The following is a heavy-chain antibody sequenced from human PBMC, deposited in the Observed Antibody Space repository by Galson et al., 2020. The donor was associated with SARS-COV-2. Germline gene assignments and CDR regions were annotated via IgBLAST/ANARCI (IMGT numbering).Heavy chain of an antibody. CDR2: ISSDGSKK. J-gene: IGHJ4*02. Sequence: GGSLRLSCAASGFTFSNYPMHWVRQAPVKGLEWVAVISSDGSKKYYGDSVEGRFTVSRDNSKNTVYLQMNSVRPEDTALYYCARLHSAYDPEGFFDSWGQGALVTVSS. D-gene: IGHD5-12*01. V-gene: IGHV3-30*04. CDR3: ARLHSAYDPEGFFDS. CDR1: GFTFSNYP.